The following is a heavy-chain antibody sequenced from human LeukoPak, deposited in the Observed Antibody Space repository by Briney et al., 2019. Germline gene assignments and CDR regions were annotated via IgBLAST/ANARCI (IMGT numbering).Heavy chain of an antibody. CDR3: AKGLQLWSNFDY. Sequence: GGSLRLSCAASGFTFSSYAMSWVRQAPGKGLEWVSAISGSGGSTYYADSVKGRFTISRDNSKNTLYLQINSLRAEDTAVYYCAKGLQLWSNFDYWGQGTLVTVSS. CDR1: GFTFSSYA. J-gene: IGHJ4*02. D-gene: IGHD5-18*01. CDR2: ISGSGGST. V-gene: IGHV3-23*01.